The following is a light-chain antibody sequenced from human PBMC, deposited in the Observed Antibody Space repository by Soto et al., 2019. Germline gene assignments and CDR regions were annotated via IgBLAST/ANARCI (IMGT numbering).Light chain of an antibody. CDR2: DAS. CDR3: QQYGSSGT. CDR1: ESIGKF. Sequence: IVLTQSPAPLSLSPGERATLSCRASESIGKFLAWYRQIPGRAPSLLIYDASNTATGIPDRFSGSGSGTEFTLTISRLEPEDFAVYDCQQYGSSGTFGQGTKVDIK. V-gene: IGKV3-20*01. J-gene: IGKJ1*01.